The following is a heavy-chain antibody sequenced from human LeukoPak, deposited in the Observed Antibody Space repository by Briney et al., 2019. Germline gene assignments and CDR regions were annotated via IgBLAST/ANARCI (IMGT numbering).Heavy chain of an antibody. Sequence: GGSLRLSCAASGFTFSSYWMHWVRQAPGKGLVWVSRINSDGSSTSYADSVKGRFTISRDNAKNTLYLQMNSLRAEDTAVYYCARVMELFWSGYYGGFDYRGQGTLVTVSS. J-gene: IGHJ4*02. CDR2: INSDGSST. D-gene: IGHD3-3*01. CDR1: GFTFSSYW. CDR3: ARVMELFWSGYYGGFDY. V-gene: IGHV3-74*01.